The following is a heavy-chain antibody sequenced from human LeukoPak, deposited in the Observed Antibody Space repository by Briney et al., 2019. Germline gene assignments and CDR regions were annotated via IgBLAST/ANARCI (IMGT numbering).Heavy chain of an antibody. D-gene: IGHD3-9*01. CDR1: GGSLSSGGYY. J-gene: IGHJ4*02. CDR3: ARIFYRGYPDYYFDD. V-gene: IGHV4-31*03. Sequence: SGTLSLTCTVSGGSLSSGGYYWGWVRPHPGQGLEWIRYIYYSGSPYYNLSLKSRLTISVDTSENQFSLRMTSVSAADTSVCSCARIFYRGYPDYYFDDWGQGTLVTVSS. CDR2: IYYSGSP.